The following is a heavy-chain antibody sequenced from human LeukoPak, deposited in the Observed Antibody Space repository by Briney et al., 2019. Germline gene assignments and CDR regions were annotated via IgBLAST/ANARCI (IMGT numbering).Heavy chain of an antibody. CDR1: GYSFAIYW. CDR3: ARREMATQTPFEY. J-gene: IGHJ4*02. CDR2: IYPGDSDT. D-gene: IGHD5-24*01. Sequence: GESLKISCKGSGYSFAIYWIGWVRQMPGKGLECMGIIYPGDSDTRYSPSFQGQVTISADKSIGIAYLQWSSLKASDTAMYYCARREMATQTPFEYWGQGTLVTVSS. V-gene: IGHV5-51*01.